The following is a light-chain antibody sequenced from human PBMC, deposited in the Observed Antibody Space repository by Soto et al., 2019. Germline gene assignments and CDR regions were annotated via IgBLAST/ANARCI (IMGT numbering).Light chain of an antibody. CDR3: QQLNSYPIN. CDR2: AAS. CDR1: QGISSY. Sequence: IQLTQSPSSLSASVGDRVTITCRASQGISSYLAWYQQKPGKAPKLLIYAASTLQSGVPSRFSGSGSGTDFTLTIRSMPTQDSANYYFQQLNSYPINFGQWTPLEIK. J-gene: IGKJ5*01. V-gene: IGKV1-9*01.